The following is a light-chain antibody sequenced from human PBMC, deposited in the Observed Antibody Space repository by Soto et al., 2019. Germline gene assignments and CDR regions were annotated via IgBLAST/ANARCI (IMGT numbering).Light chain of an antibody. CDR2: EVT. CDR1: SSDIAGHKY. J-gene: IGLJ3*02. CDR3: SSTSSTSTGV. Sequence: QSALTQPASVSGSPGQSITISCTGTSSDIAGHKYVSWYQQHPGKAPKLIIFEVTNRPSGVSSRFSASKSGDTASLIISGLQAGDGADNFCSSTSSTSTGVLGGGT. V-gene: IGLV2-14*01.